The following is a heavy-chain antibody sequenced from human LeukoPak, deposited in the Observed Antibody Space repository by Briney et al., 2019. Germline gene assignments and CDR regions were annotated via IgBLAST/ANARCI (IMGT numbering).Heavy chain of an antibody. CDR2: IIPIFGIA. D-gene: IGHD2-2*02. CDR3: ARDEMRCSSTSCYTGYYYGMDV. CDR1: GGTFSSYA. Sequence: SVKVSCKASGGTFSSYAISWVRQAPGQGLEWMGRIIPIFGIANYAQKFQGRVTITADKSTSTAYMELSSLRSEDTAVYYCARDEMRCSSTSCYTGYYYGMDVWGRGTTVTVSS. V-gene: IGHV1-69*04. J-gene: IGHJ6*02.